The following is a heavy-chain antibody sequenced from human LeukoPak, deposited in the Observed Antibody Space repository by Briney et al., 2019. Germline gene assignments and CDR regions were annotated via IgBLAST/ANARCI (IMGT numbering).Heavy chain of an antibody. J-gene: IGHJ4*02. Sequence: PSETLSLTCAVYGGSFSGYYWSWIRQPPGKGLEWIGEINHSGSTNYNPSLKSRVTISVDTSKNQFSLKLSSETAADTAVYYCASDLMKMTTVTTGDYWGQGTLVTVSS. D-gene: IGHD4-17*01. CDR1: GGSFSGYY. CDR2: INHSGST. V-gene: IGHV4-34*01. CDR3: ASDLMKMTTVTTGDY.